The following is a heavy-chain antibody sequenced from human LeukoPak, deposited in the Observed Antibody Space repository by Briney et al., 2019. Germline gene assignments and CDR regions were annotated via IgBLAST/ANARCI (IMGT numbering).Heavy chain of an antibody. Sequence: GGSLRLSCAASGFTFDDYAMHWVRQAPGKGLEWVSGISWNSGSIGYADSVKGRFTISRDNAKNSLYLQMNSLRAEDTALYYCASGYYLEFDYWGQGTLVTVSS. CDR1: GFTFDDYA. CDR3: ASGYYLEFDY. D-gene: IGHD3-22*01. V-gene: IGHV3-9*01. CDR2: ISWNSGSI. J-gene: IGHJ4*02.